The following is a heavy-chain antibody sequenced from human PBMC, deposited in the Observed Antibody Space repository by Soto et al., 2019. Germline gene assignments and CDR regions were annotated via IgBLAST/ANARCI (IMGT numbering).Heavy chain of an antibody. Sequence: SETLSLTCTVSGGSIFSSYWTWIRQPPGKGLEWIGNVYYSGSTNYNPSLKSRITISVDTSKNQFSLNLSSVTAADTAVYYCASVPAASSWFDPWGQGTLVTXSS. V-gene: IGHV4-59*01. D-gene: IGHD2-15*01. J-gene: IGHJ5*02. CDR3: ASVPAASSWFDP. CDR2: VYYSGST. CDR1: GGSIFSSY.